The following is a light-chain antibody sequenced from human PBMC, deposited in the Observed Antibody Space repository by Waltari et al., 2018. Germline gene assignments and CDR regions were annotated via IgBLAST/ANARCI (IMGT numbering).Light chain of an antibody. CDR3: QHYSNWPLT. CDR1: QSVRSN. CDR2: GAS. Sequence: EIVLTQSPGPLSLSPGERATLSCRASQSVRSNYLAWYQQKPGQAPRLLIYGASTRATGIPARFSGSGSGTEFTLSISSLQSEDFAVYYCQHYSNWPLTFGGGTKVEIK. J-gene: IGKJ4*01. V-gene: IGKV3-15*01.